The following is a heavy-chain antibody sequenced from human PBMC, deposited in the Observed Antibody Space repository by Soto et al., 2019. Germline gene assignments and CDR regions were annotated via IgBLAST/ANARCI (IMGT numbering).Heavy chain of an antibody. CDR3: AKRAYPFYFDS. Sequence: EVQLWESGGGLVQPGGSLRLSCAASGFILSSNAESWVRQAPGKGLEWVSTISGGGGDTSYADSVKGRFTISRDSSKNTLFLQMNSLRGEDTAIYYCAKRAYPFYFDSWGQGTLVTVSS. D-gene: IGHD2-2*02. CDR1: GFILSSNA. J-gene: IGHJ4*02. V-gene: IGHV3-23*01. CDR2: ISGGGGDT.